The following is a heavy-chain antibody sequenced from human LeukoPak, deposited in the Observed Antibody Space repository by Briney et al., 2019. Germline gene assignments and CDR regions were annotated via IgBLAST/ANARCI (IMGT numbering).Heavy chain of an antibody. CDR1: GFSVSSNY. Sequence: GGSLRLSCAASGFSVSSNYVTWVRQPPGKGLEWVSVIYSGGNTYYADSVKGRFTISRDNSKNTLYLQMNSLRVEDTAVYYCTDTVAGWGQGTLVTVSS. CDR2: IYSGGNT. V-gene: IGHV3-53*05. D-gene: IGHD4-23*01. J-gene: IGHJ4*02. CDR3: TDTVAG.